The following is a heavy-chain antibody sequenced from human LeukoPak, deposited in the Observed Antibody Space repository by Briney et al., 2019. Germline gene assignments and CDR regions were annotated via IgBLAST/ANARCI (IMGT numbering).Heavy chain of an antibody. CDR2: IKSDGSST. Sequence: PGGSLRLSCAASGFAFSTYWMHWVRQAPGKGLVWVSGIKSDGSSTTYADFVKGRFTVSRDNAKNTLYLQMSSLRAEDTAMYFCARVGGRGSIGGDCWGQGTLVTVSS. D-gene: IGHD3-10*01. J-gene: IGHJ4*02. CDR1: GFAFSTYW. V-gene: IGHV3-74*03. CDR3: ARVGGRGSIGGDC.